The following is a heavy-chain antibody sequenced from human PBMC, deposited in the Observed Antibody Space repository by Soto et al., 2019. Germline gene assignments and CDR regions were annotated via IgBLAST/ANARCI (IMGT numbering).Heavy chain of an antibody. Sequence: GGSLRLSCAASGFTFSSYAMSWVRQAPGKGLEWVSAISGSGGSTYYADSVKGRFTISRDNSKNTLYLQMNSLRAEETAVYYCASLTMIVVVIRYPPPDYWGQGTLVTVSS. CDR2: ISGSGGST. CDR1: GFTFSSYA. CDR3: ASLTMIVVVIRYPPPDY. J-gene: IGHJ4*02. V-gene: IGHV3-23*01. D-gene: IGHD3-22*01.